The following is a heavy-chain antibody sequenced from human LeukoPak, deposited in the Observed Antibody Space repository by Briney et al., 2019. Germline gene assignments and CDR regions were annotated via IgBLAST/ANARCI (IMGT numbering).Heavy chain of an antibody. CDR2: INHSGST. V-gene: IGHV4-34*01. Sequence: PSETLSLTCAVYGGSFSGYYWSWIRQPPGKGLEWIGEINHSGSTNYNPSLKSRVTIPVDTPKNQFSLKLSSVTAADTAVYYCARGRITIPSAVFDYWGQGTLVTVSS. D-gene: IGHD3-3*01. CDR1: GGSFSGYY. CDR3: ARGRITIPSAVFDY. J-gene: IGHJ4*02.